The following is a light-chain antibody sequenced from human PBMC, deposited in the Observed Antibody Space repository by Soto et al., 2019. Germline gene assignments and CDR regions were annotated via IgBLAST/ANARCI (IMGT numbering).Light chain of an antibody. V-gene: IGKV3-11*01. CDR3: QQRSNWPGT. CDR1: QSVRSS. Sequence: IVLTQSPATLSLSPGERATLSCRASQSVRSSLAWYQQQTGQAPRLLIFDASNRATGIPARFNGSGSGTDFTLTISSLEPEDFVVYYCQQRSNWPGTFGQGTKVDIK. CDR2: DAS. J-gene: IGKJ1*01.